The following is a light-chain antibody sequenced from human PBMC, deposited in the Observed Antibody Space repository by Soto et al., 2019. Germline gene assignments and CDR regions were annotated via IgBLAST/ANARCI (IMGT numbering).Light chain of an antibody. Sequence: IRVSKSPSSLSASTGDRVTITCRASQVISSYLAWYQQKPGKAPKLLIYAASTLQSGVPSRFSGSGSGTDFTLTISCLQSEDFTTYYCQQYYSYPWPFGQGTKVDIK. CDR1: QVISSY. V-gene: IGKV1-8*01. CDR2: AAS. J-gene: IGKJ1*01. CDR3: QQYYSYPWP.